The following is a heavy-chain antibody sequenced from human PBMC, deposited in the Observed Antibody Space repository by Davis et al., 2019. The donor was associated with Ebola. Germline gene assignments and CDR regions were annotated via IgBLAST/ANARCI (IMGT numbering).Heavy chain of an antibody. D-gene: IGHD3-22*01. J-gene: IGHJ6*03. CDR2: FYYSWST. CDR1: GGSISRGGSY. Sequence: PSETLSLTCTVSGGSISRGGSYWTWIRQHPGKGLEWIGYFYYSWSTYYKPSLKSRVTISLDTSKNQFSLNLYSVTAADTAVYYCARDLRYDSSGYDYYFYMDVWGKGTTVTVSS. CDR3: ARDLRYDSSGYDYYFYMDV. V-gene: IGHV4-31*03.